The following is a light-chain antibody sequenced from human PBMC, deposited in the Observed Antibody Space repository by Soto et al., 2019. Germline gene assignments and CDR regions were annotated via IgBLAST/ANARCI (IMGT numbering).Light chain of an antibody. V-gene: IGLV2-23*01. J-gene: IGLJ1*01. Sequence: QSVLAQPASVSGSPGQSITISCTGTSDDVGAYNSVSWYQQLPHKAPQVILYKGTQRPSGVSSRFSGSTSGNAASLTISGLQADDEAEYFCCSSAPESTYVFGTGTKVPVL. CDR1: SDDVGAYNS. CDR2: KGT. CDR3: CSSAPESTYV.